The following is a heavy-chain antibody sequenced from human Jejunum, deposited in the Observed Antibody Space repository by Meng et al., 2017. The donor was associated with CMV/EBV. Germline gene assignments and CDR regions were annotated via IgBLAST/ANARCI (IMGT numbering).Heavy chain of an antibody. CDR2: IYHSGRT. V-gene: IGHV4-4*02. CDR3: TTLYGDSIS. J-gene: IGHJ4*02. CDR1: WGSNRDCQG. D-gene: IGHD4-17*01. Sequence: GAGPRLGEPSGTLSPTLWFSWGSNRDCQGGSLGRQAPGEGVGGIGEIYHSGRTNYNPSVKSRVSMSVDKSQNHFSLRLSSVTAADTAVYYCTTLYGDSISWGQGTLVTVSS.